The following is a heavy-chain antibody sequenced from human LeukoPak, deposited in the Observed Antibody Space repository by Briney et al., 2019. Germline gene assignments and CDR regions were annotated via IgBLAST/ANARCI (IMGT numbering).Heavy chain of an antibody. Sequence: SGTLSLTCAVSGGSFSSDNWWSWVRQPPGKGLEWIGEVFHSGSTNYNPSLKSRVTISVDKSKSQFSLKLNSVTAADTAVYYCCHFPKYSSGWSDEDYWGQGILVAVSS. CDR3: CHFPKYSSGWSDEDY. CDR1: GGSFSSDNW. V-gene: IGHV4-4*02. D-gene: IGHD6-19*01. CDR2: VFHSGST. J-gene: IGHJ4*02.